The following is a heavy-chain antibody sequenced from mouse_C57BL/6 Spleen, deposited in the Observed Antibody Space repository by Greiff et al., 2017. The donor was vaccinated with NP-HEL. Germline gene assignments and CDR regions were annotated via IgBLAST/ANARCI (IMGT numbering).Heavy chain of an antibody. D-gene: IGHD3-2*02. J-gene: IGHJ2*01. CDR2: IYPRSGNT. CDR1: GYTFTSYG. Sequence: QVQLQQSGAELARPGASVKLSCKASGYTFTSYGISWVKQRTGQGLEWIGEIYPRSGNTYYNEKFKGKATLTADKSSSTAYMELRSLTSEDSAVYFCARRGSGYPDYWGQGTTLTVSS. V-gene: IGHV1-81*01. CDR3: ARRGSGYPDY.